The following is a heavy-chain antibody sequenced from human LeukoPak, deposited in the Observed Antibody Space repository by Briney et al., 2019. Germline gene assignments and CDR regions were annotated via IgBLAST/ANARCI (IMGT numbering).Heavy chain of an antibody. CDR2: ISGSGGNT. V-gene: IGHV3-23*01. CDR1: GFTFSSYA. Sequence: GGSLRLSCAASGFTFSSYAMSWVRQAPGKGLEWVSAISGSGGNTYYADSVKGRFTISRDNSKNTLYLQMSSLRAEDTAVYYCAKSPRAVAGNFDYWGQGTLVTVSS. D-gene: IGHD6-19*01. CDR3: AKSPRAVAGNFDY. J-gene: IGHJ4*02.